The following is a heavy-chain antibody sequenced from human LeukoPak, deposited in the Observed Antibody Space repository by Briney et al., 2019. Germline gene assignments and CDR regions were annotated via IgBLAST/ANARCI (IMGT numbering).Heavy chain of an antibody. V-gene: IGHV3-15*01. Sequence: PGGSLRLSCAASGFTFSNAWMSWVRQAPGKGLEWVGRIKSKTDGGTTDYAAPVKGRFTISRDDSKNTLYLQMNSLKTEDTAVYYCTREGYNWNDVGLEPPPHFDYWGQGTLVTVSS. J-gene: IGHJ4*02. D-gene: IGHD1-1*01. CDR3: TREGYNWNDVGLEPPPHFDY. CDR2: IKSKTDGGTT. CDR1: GFTFSNAW.